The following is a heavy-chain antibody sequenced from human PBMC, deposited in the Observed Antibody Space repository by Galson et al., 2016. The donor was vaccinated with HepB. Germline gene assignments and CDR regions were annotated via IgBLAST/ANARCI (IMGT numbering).Heavy chain of an antibody. CDR1: GFTFRSYG. V-gene: IGHV3-48*01. J-gene: IGHJ4*02. Sequence: SLRLSCAASGFTFRSYGMNWVRQAPGKGLEWLSYISFSSTNIHYADSVRGRFTISRDNAKNSLFLQLNSLKGEDTALSYCARGPAGLLDYWGQVLLVTVSS. CDR3: ARGPAGLLDY. D-gene: IGHD3-3*01. CDR2: ISFSSTNI.